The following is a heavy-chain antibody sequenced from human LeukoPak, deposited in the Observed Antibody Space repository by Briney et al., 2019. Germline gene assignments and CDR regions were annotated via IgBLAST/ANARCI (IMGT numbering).Heavy chain of an antibody. J-gene: IGHJ4*02. CDR3: ARAIAAAHYDF. V-gene: IGHV1-2*02. D-gene: IGHD6-13*01. CDR1: GYTFTGYY. CDR2: IYPNSGGT. Sequence: ASVKVSCKAPGYTFTGYYIHWVRQAPGQGLEWMGWIYPNSGGTNYAQKFQGRVTMTKDTSISTAYMELSRLTSDDTAIYYCARAIAAAHYDFWGQGTLVTVSS.